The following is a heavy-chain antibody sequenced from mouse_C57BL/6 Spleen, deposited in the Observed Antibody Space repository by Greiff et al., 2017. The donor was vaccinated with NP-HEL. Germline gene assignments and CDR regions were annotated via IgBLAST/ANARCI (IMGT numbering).Heavy chain of an antibody. D-gene: IGHD2-4*01. Sequence: VQLQQSGAELVRPGASVKISCKASGYAFSSSWMNWVKQRPGKGLEWIGRIYPGDGDTNYNGKFKGKATLTADKSSSTAYMQLSSLTSEDSAVYFCARYDYDGGFAYWGQGTLVTVSA. CDR1: GYAFSSSW. CDR2: IYPGDGDT. V-gene: IGHV1-82*01. CDR3: ARYDYDGGFAY. J-gene: IGHJ3*01.